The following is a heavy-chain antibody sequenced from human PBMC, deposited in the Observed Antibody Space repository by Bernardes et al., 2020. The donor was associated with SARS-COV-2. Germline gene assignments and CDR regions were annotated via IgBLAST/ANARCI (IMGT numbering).Heavy chain of an antibody. CDR1: GFTFDYHA. CDR3: AKARGSGSHATYYFDY. V-gene: IGHV3-23*01. D-gene: IGHD1-1*01. CDR2: ISRSGGGT. Sequence: GSLRLSCVASGFTFDYHAMTWVRQAPGKGLEWVSSISRSGGGTYYADSVKGRFTVPRDNSKNTRYLPMNTLRAEDTAVYYCAKARGSGSHATYYFDYWGQGTLVTVSS. J-gene: IGHJ4*02.